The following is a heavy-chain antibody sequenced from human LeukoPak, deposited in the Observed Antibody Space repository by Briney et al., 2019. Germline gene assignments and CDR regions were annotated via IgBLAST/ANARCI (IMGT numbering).Heavy chain of an antibody. V-gene: IGHV1-18*01. CDR2: ISAYNGNT. D-gene: IGHD1-26*01. J-gene: IGHJ4*02. Sequence: ASVKVSCKASGYTFTSYGISWVRQAPGQGLEWMGWISAYNGNTNYAQKLQGRVTVTTSTSTNTAYMELRSLRTDDTAVYSCARIVGATDCWGQGALVTVSS. CDR1: GYTFTSYG. CDR3: ARIVGATDC.